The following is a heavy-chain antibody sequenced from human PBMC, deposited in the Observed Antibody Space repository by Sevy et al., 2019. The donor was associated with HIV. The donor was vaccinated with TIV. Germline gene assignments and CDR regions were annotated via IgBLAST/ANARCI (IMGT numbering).Heavy chain of an antibody. V-gene: IGHV3-33*01. J-gene: IGHJ6*02. Sequence: GGSLRLSCVASGFTFNYHGMHWVRQAPGKGLEWVAVIWYDGSKSYYGDSVRGRFIISRDNSKNTLYLQMTSLRAEDTAVYYCARASYNSSPYHYGLDVWGQGTTVTVSS. CDR3: ARASYNSSPYHYGLDV. CDR2: IWYDGSKS. D-gene: IGHD6-13*01. CDR1: GFTFNYHG.